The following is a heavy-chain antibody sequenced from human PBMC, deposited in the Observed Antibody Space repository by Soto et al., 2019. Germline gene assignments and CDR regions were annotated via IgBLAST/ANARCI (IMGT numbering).Heavy chain of an antibody. CDR2: IDGDVSEK. J-gene: IGHJ4*02. CDR3: ATGPLDY. Sequence: GGSLRLSCTFTGLTFRSYWMNWVRQAPGGGLEWVANIDGDVSEKTYADSIRGRFTISRNNVKNSLDLQMSNLRVGDTAMYYCATGPLDYWGPGTLVTVSS. D-gene: IGHD3-10*01. V-gene: IGHV3-7*03. CDR1: GLTFRSYW.